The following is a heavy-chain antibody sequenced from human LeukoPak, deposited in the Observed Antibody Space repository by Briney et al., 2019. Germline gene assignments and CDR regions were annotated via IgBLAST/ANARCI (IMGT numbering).Heavy chain of an antibody. V-gene: IGHV3-48*01. CDR3: ARSYCSGGSCYSGYYYYGMDV. J-gene: IGHJ6*02. CDR1: GFTFSSYS. Sequence: GGSLRLSCAASGFTFSSYSMNWVRQAPGKGLEWVSYISSSSSTIYYADSAKGRFTTSRDNAKNSLYLQMNSLRAEDTAVYYCARSYCSGGSCYSGYYYYGMDVWGQGTTVTVSS. CDR2: ISSSSSTI. D-gene: IGHD2-15*01.